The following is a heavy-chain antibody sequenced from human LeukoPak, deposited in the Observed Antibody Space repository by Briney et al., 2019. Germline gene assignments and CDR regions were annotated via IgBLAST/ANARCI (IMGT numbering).Heavy chain of an antibody. Sequence: ASVKVSCKASGYTFTAYFMHWVRQAPGQGLEWMGRINPNSGGTDYAQKFQGRVTMTRDTSISTAYMELSRLTSDDTAVYYCARLYSSGWYYFDYWGQGTLVTVSS. V-gene: IGHV1-2*06. CDR2: INPNSGGT. CDR1: GYTFTAYF. D-gene: IGHD6-19*01. CDR3: ARLYSSGWYYFDY. J-gene: IGHJ4*02.